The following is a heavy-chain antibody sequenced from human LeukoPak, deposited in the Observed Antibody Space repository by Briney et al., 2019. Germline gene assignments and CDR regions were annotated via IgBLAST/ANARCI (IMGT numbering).Heavy chain of an antibody. Sequence: SVKVSCKASGGTFSSYAISWVRQAPGQGLEWMGRIIPIFGTANYAQKFQGRVTITTDESTSTAYMELSSLRSEDTAVYYCVSTYYKLYYFDYWGQGTLVTVSS. CDR3: VSTYYKLYYFDY. CDR1: GGTFSSYA. CDR2: IIPIFGTA. V-gene: IGHV1-69*05. D-gene: IGHD3-10*01. J-gene: IGHJ4*02.